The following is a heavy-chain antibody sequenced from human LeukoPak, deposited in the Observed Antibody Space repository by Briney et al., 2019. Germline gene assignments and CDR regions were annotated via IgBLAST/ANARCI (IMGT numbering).Heavy chain of an antibody. CDR1: GYTFINYG. D-gene: IGHD3-22*01. CDR2: ISAYNGNT. V-gene: IGHV1-18*01. J-gene: IGHJ1*01. Sequence: GASVKVSCTASGYTFINYGISWVRQAPGQGLEWMGWISAYNGNTNYAQKLQGRVTMTTDTSTSTAFMELRSLRSDDTAVYYCARDGYYYDRSGYPSEHWGQGTLVSVSS. CDR3: ARDGYYYDRSGYPSEH.